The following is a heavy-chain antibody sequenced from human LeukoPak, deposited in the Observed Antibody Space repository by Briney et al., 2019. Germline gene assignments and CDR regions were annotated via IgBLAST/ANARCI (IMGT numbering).Heavy chain of an antibody. Sequence: SETLSLTCTVSGVSISSSNYYWAWIRQPPGKGLEWIGSIYYSESTYYNPSLKSRVTISVDTPKNQFSLKLSSVTAADTAVYYCATRTYYGGKAIFDYWGQGTLVTVSS. J-gene: IGHJ4*02. CDR1: GVSISSSNYY. V-gene: IGHV4-39*01. CDR3: ATRTYYGGKAIFDY. D-gene: IGHD4-23*01. CDR2: IYYSEST.